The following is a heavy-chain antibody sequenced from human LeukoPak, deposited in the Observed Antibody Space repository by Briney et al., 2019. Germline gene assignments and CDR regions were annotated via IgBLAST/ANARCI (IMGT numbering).Heavy chain of an antibody. J-gene: IGHJ6*03. D-gene: IGHD6-13*01. CDR2: ILYDGSNK. CDR3: ARRIGQLVPGNYYYYYMDV. V-gene: IGHV3-30*03. CDR1: GFTFSSYD. Sequence: GGSLRLSCAASGFTFSSYDMHWVRQAPGKGLEWVALILYDGSNKNYGDSVNGRSTISRDNSKNTVYLQMNSLRAEDTAVYYCARRIGQLVPGNYYYYYMDVWGKGTTVTVSS.